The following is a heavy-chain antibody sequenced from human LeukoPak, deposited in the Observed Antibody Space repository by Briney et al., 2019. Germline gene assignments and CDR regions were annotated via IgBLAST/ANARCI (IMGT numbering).Heavy chain of an antibody. CDR2: INSDGSDT. J-gene: IGHJ3*02. Sequence: QTGGSLRLSCAASGFTFNSYWFHWVRQAPGKGLVWVSRINSDGSDTIYADSVEGRFTISRDNAKSTVYLQMNSLKAEDTAVYYCARGGYHHGFDIWGQGTMVTVSS. CDR1: GFTFNSYW. CDR3: ARGGYHHGFDI. D-gene: IGHD2-15*01. V-gene: IGHV3-74*01.